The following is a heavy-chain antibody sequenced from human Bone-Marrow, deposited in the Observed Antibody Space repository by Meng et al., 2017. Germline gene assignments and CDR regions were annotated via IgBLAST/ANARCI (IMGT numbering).Heavy chain of an antibody. Sequence: ASVKVSCKASGYTFTSYDINWVRQATGQGLEWMGGFDPEDGETIYAQKFQGRVTMTEDTSTDTAYMELSSLRSEDTAVYYCATDLLYGPVDIVATRPNWGQGTLVTVSS. CDR2: FDPEDGET. J-gene: IGHJ4*02. CDR1: GYTFTSYD. D-gene: IGHD5-12*01. CDR3: ATDLLYGPVDIVATRPN. V-gene: IGHV1-24*01.